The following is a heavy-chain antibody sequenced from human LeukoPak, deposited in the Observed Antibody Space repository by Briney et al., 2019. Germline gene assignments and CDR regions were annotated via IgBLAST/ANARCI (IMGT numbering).Heavy chain of an antibody. CDR1: GFTVSSYY. Sequence: QPGGSLRLSCAASGFTVSSYYMSWVRQAPRKGLEWVSVIYSGGSTYYADYLKGRFTISRDNSKNTLYLQMNSLRAEDTAVYYCAKVPGYYYDSSGYYYFDYWGQGTLVTVSS. CDR2: IYSGGST. V-gene: IGHV3-53*01. CDR3: AKVPGYYYDSSGYYYFDY. J-gene: IGHJ4*02. D-gene: IGHD3-22*01.